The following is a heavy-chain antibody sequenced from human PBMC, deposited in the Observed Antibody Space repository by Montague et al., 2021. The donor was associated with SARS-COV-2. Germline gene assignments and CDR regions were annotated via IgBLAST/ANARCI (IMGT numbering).Heavy chain of an antibody. J-gene: IGHJ6*02. CDR2: IYQTGYT. D-gene: IGHD1-26*01. Sequence: SETLSLTCDVSGGAMSSGQWWSWVRQPPGKGLEWIGEIYQTGYTNYNPSLKSRVTISVDTSKNQFSLKLSSVTAADTAVYYSWGGVGAPYYYYGMDVWGQGTTVTVSS. CDR3: WGGVGAPYYYYGMDV. CDR1: GGAMSSGQW. V-gene: IGHV4-4*02.